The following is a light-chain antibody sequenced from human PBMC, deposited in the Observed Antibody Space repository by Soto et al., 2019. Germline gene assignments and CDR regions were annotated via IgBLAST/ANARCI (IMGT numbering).Light chain of an antibody. CDR2: AVS. J-gene: IGLJ1*01. Sequence: QSALTQPASVSGSPGQSITISCTGTSSDVGLYDYVSWYQQHPGKAPQLMIYAVSNRPSGVSNRFSASKSGNTASLFISGIQAEDEADYYCATWDDSMNLLYVFGTGTKVTVL. CDR1: SSDVGLYDY. V-gene: IGLV2-14*01. CDR3: ATWDDSMNLLYV.